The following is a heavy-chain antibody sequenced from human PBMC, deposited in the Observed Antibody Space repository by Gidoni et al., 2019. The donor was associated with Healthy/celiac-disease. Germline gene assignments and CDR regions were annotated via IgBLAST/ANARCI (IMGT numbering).Heavy chain of an antibody. J-gene: IGHJ6*02. D-gene: IGHD3-10*01. CDR2: INPNSGGT. CDR1: GYTFTGYY. V-gene: IGHV1-2*06. Sequence: QVQLVQSGAEVKKPGASVKVSCKASGYTFTGYYMHWVRQAPGQGLEWMGRINPNSGGTNYAQKFQGRVTMTRDTSISTAYMELSRLRSDDTAVYYCARDRFTMVRGVVFYGMDVWGQGTTVTVSS. CDR3: ARDRFTMVRGVVFYGMDV.